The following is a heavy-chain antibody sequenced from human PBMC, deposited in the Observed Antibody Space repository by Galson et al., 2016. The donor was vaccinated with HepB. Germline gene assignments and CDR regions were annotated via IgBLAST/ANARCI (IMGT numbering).Heavy chain of an antibody. V-gene: IGHV3-23*01. Sequence: SLRLSCAASGFTFSSYAMNWVRQAPGKGLEWVSTISGLTGSTYYADSVKGRFTISSDNSKNTLYLQMNSLRADDTAVYYCARDYPAFDYWGQGTLVTVST. CDR2: ISGLTGST. CDR3: ARDYPAFDY. J-gene: IGHJ4*02. CDR1: GFTFSSYA. D-gene: IGHD3-16*02.